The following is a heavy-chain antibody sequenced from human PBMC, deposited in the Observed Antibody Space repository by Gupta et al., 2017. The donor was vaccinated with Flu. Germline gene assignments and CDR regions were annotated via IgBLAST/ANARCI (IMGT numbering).Heavy chain of an antibody. D-gene: IGHD3-22*01. J-gene: IGHJ3*02. CDR2: IWYDGSNK. Sequence: QVQLVESGGGVVQPGRSLRLSCAASGFTFSSYGMHWVRQAPGKGLEWGAVIWYDGSNKYYADSVKGRFTISRDNSKNTLYLQMNRLRAEDTAVYYCAREPPEYYYDSSGDAFDIWGQGTMVTVSS. V-gene: IGHV3-33*01. CDR3: AREPPEYYYDSSGDAFDI. CDR1: GFTFSSYG.